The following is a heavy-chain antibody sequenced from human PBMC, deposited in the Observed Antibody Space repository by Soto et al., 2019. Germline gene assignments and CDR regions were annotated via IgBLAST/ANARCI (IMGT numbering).Heavy chain of an antibody. CDR3: ARFGVWGSYLKFDY. Sequence: QVQLQQWGAGLLKPSETLSLTCAVYGGSFSGYYWSWIRQPPGKGLEWIGEINHSGSTNYNPSLKSRVTISVDTSKNQFSLKLSSVTAADTAVYYCARFGVWGSYLKFDYWGQGTLVTVSS. D-gene: IGHD3-16*01. J-gene: IGHJ4*02. V-gene: IGHV4-34*01. CDR1: GGSFSGYY. CDR2: INHSGST.